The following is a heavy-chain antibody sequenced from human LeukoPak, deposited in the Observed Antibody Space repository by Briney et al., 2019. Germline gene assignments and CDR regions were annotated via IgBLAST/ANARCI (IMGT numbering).Heavy chain of an antibody. CDR3: ARGVYSEGWHGVGV. D-gene: IGHD6-13*01. V-gene: IGHV1-69*01. CDR1: GGTFTNCS. J-gene: IGHJ6*02. Sequence: SVRVSFKASGGTFTNCSFHWVRQAPGQGREWMGGIIPFFGTPNYAQKFQDRVTITADETTTTTYMDLSSLRSEDTAIYYCARGVYSEGWHGVGVWGQGTTVTVSS. CDR2: IIPFFGTP.